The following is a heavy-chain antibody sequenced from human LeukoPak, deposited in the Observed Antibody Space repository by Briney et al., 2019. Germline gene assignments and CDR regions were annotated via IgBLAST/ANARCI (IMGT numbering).Heavy chain of an antibody. Sequence: GGSLRLSCAASGFTFSSYSMNLVRQAPGKGLEWVSSISSSSYIYYADSVKGRFTISRDNAKNSLYLQMNSLRAGDTAVYYCASTYSSGPIYYYYMDVWGKGTTVTASS. CDR3: ASTYSSGPIYYYYMDV. V-gene: IGHV3-21*01. D-gene: IGHD3-22*01. CDR1: GFTFSSYS. J-gene: IGHJ6*03. CDR2: ISSSSYI.